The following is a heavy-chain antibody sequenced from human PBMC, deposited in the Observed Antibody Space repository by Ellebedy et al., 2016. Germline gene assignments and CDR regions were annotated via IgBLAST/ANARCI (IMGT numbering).Heavy chain of an antibody. D-gene: IGHD2-2*03. CDR3: ARALDISYFDY. CDR2: IYYSGRT. J-gene: IGHJ4*02. CDR1: GGSISSYY. Sequence: SETLSLTCTVSGGSISSYYWNWIRQPPGKGLEWIGYIYYSGRTNYSPSLRSRVTISLDTSKNQFSLKLGSVTAADTAIYYCARALDISYFDYWGLGALVTVSS. V-gene: IGHV4-59*01.